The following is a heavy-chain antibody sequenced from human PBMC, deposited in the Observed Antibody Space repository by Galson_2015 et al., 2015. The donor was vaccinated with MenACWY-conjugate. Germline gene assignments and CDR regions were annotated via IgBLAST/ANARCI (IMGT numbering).Heavy chain of an antibody. V-gene: IGHV1-2*05. Sequence: SVKVSCKASGYIFTDYYMHWVRQAPGQGLEWMGRINPNSGDTNYAQRFQGRVTMTRDTSISTAYLELSSLRSDDTVVYYCATAIAYGGGVFEYGGQGPLVTVSS. J-gene: IGHJ4*02. D-gene: IGHD4-23*01. CDR2: INPNSGDT. CDR3: ATAIAYGGGVFEY. CDR1: GYIFTDYY.